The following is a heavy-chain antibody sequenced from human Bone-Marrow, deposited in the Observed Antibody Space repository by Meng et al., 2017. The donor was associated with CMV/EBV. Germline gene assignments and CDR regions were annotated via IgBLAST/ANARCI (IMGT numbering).Heavy chain of an antibody. Sequence: ASVKVSCKASGYTFTGYYMHWVRQAPGQGLEWMGWINPNSGGTNYAQKFQGRVTITADKSTSTAYMELSSLRSEDTAVYYCARVCSTSCYQPYYYYYGMDVWGQGTTVTVSS. CDR1: GYTFTGYY. V-gene: IGHV1-2*02. CDR2: INPNSGGT. J-gene: IGHJ6*02. CDR3: ARVCSTSCYQPYYYYYGMDV. D-gene: IGHD2-2*01.